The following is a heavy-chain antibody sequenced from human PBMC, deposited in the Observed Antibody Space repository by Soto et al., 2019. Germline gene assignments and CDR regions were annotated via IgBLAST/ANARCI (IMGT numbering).Heavy chain of an antibody. J-gene: IGHJ4*02. V-gene: IGHV3-9*01. CDR2: ISWYSGSI. CDR3: AKEFRRYYDFWSGPDY. Sequence: EVQLVESGGGLVQPGRSLRLSCAASGFTFDDYAMHWVRQAPGKGLEWVSGISWYSGSIGYADSVKGRFTISRDNAKNSLYLQMNSLRAEDTALYYCAKEFRRYYDFWSGPDYWGQGTLATVSS. CDR1: GFTFDDYA. D-gene: IGHD3-3*01.